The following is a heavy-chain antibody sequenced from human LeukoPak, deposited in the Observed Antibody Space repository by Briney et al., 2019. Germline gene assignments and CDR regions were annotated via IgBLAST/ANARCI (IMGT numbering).Heavy chain of an antibody. CDR2: ISAYNGNT. D-gene: IGHD5-24*01. Sequence: ASVKVSCKASGYTFTSYGISWVRQAPGQGLEWMGWISAYNGNTNYAQKLQGRVTMTTDTSTSTAYMELRSLRSDDTAVYYCARDTRDGYNYYYYYYGMDVWGQGTTATVSS. V-gene: IGHV1-18*01. CDR1: GYTFTSYG. J-gene: IGHJ6*02. CDR3: ARDTRDGYNYYYYYYGMDV.